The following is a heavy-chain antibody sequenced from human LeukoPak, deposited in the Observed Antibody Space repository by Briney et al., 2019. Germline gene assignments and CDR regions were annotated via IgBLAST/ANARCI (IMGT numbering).Heavy chain of an antibody. D-gene: IGHD3-10*02. CDR3: ARRVRGYFEH. J-gene: IGHJ4*02. Sequence: GESLKIFCWGSGYSFSSYWHGRVRQRPGKGPEWMGIIYPGDSDTRYSPSFQGQVTITVDKSISTAYVQWSSLKASDTAMDYCARRVRGYFEHWGQGTLVTVSS. V-gene: IGHV5-51*01. CDR1: GYSFSSYW. CDR2: IYPGDSDT.